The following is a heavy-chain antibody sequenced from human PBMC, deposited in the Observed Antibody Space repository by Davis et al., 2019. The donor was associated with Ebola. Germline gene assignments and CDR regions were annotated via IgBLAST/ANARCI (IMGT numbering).Heavy chain of an antibody. D-gene: IGHD3-3*02. J-gene: IGHJ6*02. CDR1: GFTFSSYA. CDR3: ASPSIFGVVTHYGMDV. CDR2: ISYDGSNK. Sequence: GGSLRLSCAASGFTFSSYAMHWVRQAPGKGLEWVAVISYDGSNKYYADSVKGRFTISRDNAKNSLYLQMNSLRDEDTAVYYCASPSIFGVVTHYGMDVWGQGTTVTVSS. V-gene: IGHV3-30-3*01.